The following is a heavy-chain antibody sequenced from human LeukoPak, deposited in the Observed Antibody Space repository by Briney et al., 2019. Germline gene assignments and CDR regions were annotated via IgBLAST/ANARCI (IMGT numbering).Heavy chain of an antibody. CDR1: GGSISSGDYY. CDR2: IYYSGST. V-gene: IGHV4-30-4*01. D-gene: IGHD3-10*01. CDR3: ARDLGGERTY. J-gene: IGHJ4*02. Sequence: PSETLSLTCTVSGGSISSGDYYWSWIRQPPGKGLEWIGYIYYSGSTYYNLSLRSRVTISVDTSKNQFSLKLSSVTAADTAVYYCARDLGGERTYWGQGTLVTVSS.